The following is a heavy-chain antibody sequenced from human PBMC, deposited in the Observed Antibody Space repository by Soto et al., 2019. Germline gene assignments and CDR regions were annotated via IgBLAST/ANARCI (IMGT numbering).Heavy chain of an antibody. CDR2: INHSGGST. CDR1: GYTFTSYY. D-gene: IGHD3-3*01. Sequence: QVQLVQSGAEVKKPGASVKVSCKASGYTFTSYYMHWVRQAPGQGLEWMGIINHSGGSTSYAQKFQGRVTMTRDTSTSTVSMELSSLRSEDTAVYSCARDSNTIFGVVIIGAYNWFDPWGQGTMVTVSS. J-gene: IGHJ5*02. V-gene: IGHV1-46*01. CDR3: ARDSNTIFGVVIIGAYNWFDP.